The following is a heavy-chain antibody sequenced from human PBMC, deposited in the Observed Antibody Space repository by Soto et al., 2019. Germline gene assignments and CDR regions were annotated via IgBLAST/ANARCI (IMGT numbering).Heavy chain of an antibody. V-gene: IGHV3-64*02. CDR3: ARGARITMVRGGVNYYYNYYVVDV. Sequence: RGSLRLSCAASGFTFSSYFMHWVRQAPGKGLEFVSGISSNGSSAYDAESVKGRFTISRDNSRNTLHLQMGSLRSDDTAVYYCARGARITMVRGGVNYYYNYYVVDVRGQGTKVTVSS. D-gene: IGHD3-10*01. J-gene: IGHJ6*02. CDR2: ISSNGSSA. CDR1: GFTFSSYF.